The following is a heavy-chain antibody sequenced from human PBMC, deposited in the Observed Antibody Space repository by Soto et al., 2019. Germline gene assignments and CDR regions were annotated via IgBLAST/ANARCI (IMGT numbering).Heavy chain of an antibody. CDR3: ARGGGVGVAGSAAFDM. Sequence: QLHLVQSGAVVKKPGASVTVSCSASGYPVTAYYMHWVRQAPGRGLEWMGGINPATGAAKYTQTFQGRVTMTRDTSTSTVFMELSGRTSEDPAVFYCARGGGVGVAGSAAFDMWGQGTVVTVSS. D-gene: IGHD3-3*01. CDR2: INPATGAA. CDR1: GYPVTAYY. J-gene: IGHJ3*02. V-gene: IGHV1-2*02.